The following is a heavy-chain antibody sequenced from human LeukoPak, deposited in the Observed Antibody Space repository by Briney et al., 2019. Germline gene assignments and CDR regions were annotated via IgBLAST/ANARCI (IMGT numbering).Heavy chain of an antibody. CDR3: ARQRAFLGEWGFDY. V-gene: IGHV4-39*01. Sequence: SETLSLTCTVSRGPINSNNYYWGWIRQSPGKGLEWIASMFYSGKTYYNPSLKSRVTISVDTSNNQLSLKLSSVTAADSAVYYCARQRAFLGEWGFDYWGQGTLVTVSS. CDR1: RGPINSNNYY. D-gene: IGHD3-10*01. CDR2: MFYSGKT. J-gene: IGHJ4*02.